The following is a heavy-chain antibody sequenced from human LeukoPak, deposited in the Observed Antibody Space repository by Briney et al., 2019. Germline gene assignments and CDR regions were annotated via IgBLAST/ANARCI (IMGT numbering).Heavy chain of an antibody. CDR3: AKDYWSSGPGLDY. CDR2: ISYDGSNK. D-gene: IGHD6-19*01. Sequence: PGGSLRLSCAASGFTFSSYGMHWARQAPGKGLEWVAVISYDGSNKYYADSVKGRFTISRDNSKNTLYLQMNSLRAEDTAVYYCAKDYWSSGPGLDYWGQGTLVTVSS. V-gene: IGHV3-30*18. CDR1: GFTFSSYG. J-gene: IGHJ4*02.